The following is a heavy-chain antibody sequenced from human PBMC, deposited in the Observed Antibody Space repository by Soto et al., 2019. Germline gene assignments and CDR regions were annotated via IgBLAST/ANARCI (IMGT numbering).Heavy chain of an antibody. J-gene: IGHJ4*02. CDR2: MNQDGSDK. CDR1: GFTVSKYW. D-gene: IGHD3-16*01. CDR3: ARGGGNFDQ. Sequence: EVQLVESGGGLVQPGGSLRLTCAASGFTVSKYWMSWVRQTSGKGLEWVANMNQDGSDKNYVDSVKGRFTISRDTAKNSPYLQMNSLRAHDTAVYYCARGGGNFDQWGQGTLVTVSS. V-gene: IGHV3-7*04.